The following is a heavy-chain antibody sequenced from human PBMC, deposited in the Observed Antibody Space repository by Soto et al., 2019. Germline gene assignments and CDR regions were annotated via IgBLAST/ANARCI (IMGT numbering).Heavy chain of an antibody. Sequence: SVKVSCKASGGTFSSYAISWVRQAPGQGLEWMGGIIPIFGTANYAQKFQGRVTITADESTSTAYMELSSLRSEDTAVYYCARGQYSSSWNWYYYGMDVWGQGTTVTVSS. D-gene: IGHD6-13*01. J-gene: IGHJ6*02. CDR1: GGTFSSYA. CDR3: ARGQYSSSWNWYYYGMDV. CDR2: IIPIFGTA. V-gene: IGHV1-69*13.